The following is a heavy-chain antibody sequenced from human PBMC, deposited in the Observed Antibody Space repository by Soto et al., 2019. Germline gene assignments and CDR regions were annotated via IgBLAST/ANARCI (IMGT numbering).Heavy chain of an antibody. D-gene: IGHD6-13*01. CDR2: ISVYNGNT. J-gene: IGHJ4*02. CDR1: GYPFTSYD. V-gene: IGHV1-18*01. CDR3: ARSGTSWNLREFDY. Sequence: XSAKVSCAASGYPFTSYDIIWVRQAPGQGLEWIGWISVYNGNTNYAQKFRGRVTMTTDISTTTAYMEMRSLRSDDTAVYYCARSGTSWNLREFDYWGQGTLVTVSS.